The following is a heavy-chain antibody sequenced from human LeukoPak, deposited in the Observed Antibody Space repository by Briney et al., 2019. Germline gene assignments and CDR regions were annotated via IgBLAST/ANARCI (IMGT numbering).Heavy chain of an antibody. V-gene: IGHV3-23*01. J-gene: IGHJ4*02. CDR3: AKSLGYCSGGGCYAFDY. D-gene: IGHD2-15*01. CDR2: ISNSGGST. Sequence: GGSLRLSCAASGFTFSSYAMHWVRQAPGKGLEWVSGISNSGGSTYYADSVKGRFTISRDNSKNTLYLQMNSLRADDTAVYYCAKSLGYCSGGGCYAFDYWGQGTLVTVSS. CDR1: GFTFSSYA.